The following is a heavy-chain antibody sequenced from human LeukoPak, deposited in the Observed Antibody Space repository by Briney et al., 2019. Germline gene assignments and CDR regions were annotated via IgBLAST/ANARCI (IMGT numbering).Heavy chain of an antibody. V-gene: IGHV3-48*03. CDR2: ISSSGSTI. CDR1: GFTFSSYE. J-gene: IGHJ6*04. Sequence: SGGSLRLSCAASGFTFSSYEMNWVRQAPGKGREWVSYISSSGSTILYADSVKGRFTISRDNANNSLYLQMNSLRADDTAVYYCASYPIGGSGSYYYYYYGMDVWGKGTTVTVSS. D-gene: IGHD3-10*01. CDR3: ASYPIGGSGSYYYYYYGMDV.